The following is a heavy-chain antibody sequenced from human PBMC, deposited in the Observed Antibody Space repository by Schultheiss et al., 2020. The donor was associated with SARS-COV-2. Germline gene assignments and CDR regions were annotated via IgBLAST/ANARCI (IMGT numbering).Heavy chain of an antibody. CDR3: ATEDYGSGSYQYYFDY. V-gene: IGHV1-69*06. D-gene: IGHD3-10*01. CDR2: IIPIFGTA. Sequence: KISCKASGGTFSSYAISWVRQAPGQGLEWMGGIIPIFGTANYAQKFQGRVTITADKSTSTAYMELSSLRSEDTAVYYCATEDYGSGSYQYYFDYWGRGTLVTVSS. CDR1: GGTFSSYA. J-gene: IGHJ4*02.